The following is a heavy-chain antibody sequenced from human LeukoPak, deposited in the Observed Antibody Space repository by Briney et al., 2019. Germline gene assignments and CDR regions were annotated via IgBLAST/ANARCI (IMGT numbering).Heavy chain of an antibody. V-gene: IGHV4-39*07. Sequence: SETLSLTCIVPGSSISSSSYYWAWIRQSPGKGLEWIGTFSSGGSAYYNPSLTSRVSISKDTSDNQFSLRLYSVTAADTAVYYCARKQTGTMYNVWGQGTQVTVSS. CDR1: GSSISSSSYY. D-gene: IGHD1-7*01. CDR3: ARKQTGTMYNV. J-gene: IGHJ4*02. CDR2: FSSGGSA.